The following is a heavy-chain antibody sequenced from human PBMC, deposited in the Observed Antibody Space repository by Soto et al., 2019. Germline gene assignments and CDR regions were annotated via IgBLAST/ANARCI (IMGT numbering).Heavy chain of an antibody. CDR2: IYPSNSHT. D-gene: IGHD6-19*01. J-gene: IGHJ6*02. CDR1: GYTFNSYW. V-gene: IGHV5-51*01. Sequence: PGESLKISCKVSGYTFNSYWIAWVRQRPGKGLEGIVIIYPSNSHTKYSPSVQGQVTISADRSISTAYLQWTSLKASDTAMYYCARSKRGAYSSGWYSLSGYYNYGIDVWGQGTKVTVSS. CDR3: ARSKRGAYSSGWYSLSGYYNYGIDV.